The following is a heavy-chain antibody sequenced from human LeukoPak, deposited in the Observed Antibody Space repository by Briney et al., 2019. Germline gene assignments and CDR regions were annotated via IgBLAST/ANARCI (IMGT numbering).Heavy chain of an antibody. CDR1: GYTFTGYY. J-gene: IGHJ6*02. CDR2: INPNSGGT. CDR3: ARGGPQRTYYYDSSGYLYGMDV. V-gene: IGHV1-2*02. Sequence: ASVKVSCKASGYTFTGYYMHWVRQAPGQGLEWMGWINPNSGGTNYAQKFQGRVTMTRDTPISTAYMELSRLRSDGTAVYYCARGGPQRTYYYDSSGYLYGMDVWGQGTTVTVSS. D-gene: IGHD3-22*01.